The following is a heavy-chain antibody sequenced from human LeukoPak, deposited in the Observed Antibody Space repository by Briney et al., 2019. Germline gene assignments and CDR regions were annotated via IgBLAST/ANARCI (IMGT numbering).Heavy chain of an antibody. CDR1: GYSFTDYW. CDR3: ARLGGANSFGY. V-gene: IGHV5-51*01. J-gene: IGHJ4*02. Sequence: GEPLKISCKGSGYSFTDYWIGWVRQMPGKGLEWMGIIYPGDSDTKYSPSFQGPVTISADKSISTAYLQWSSLKASDTAMYYCARLGGANSFGYWGQGTLVTVSS. D-gene: IGHD4/OR15-4a*01. CDR2: IYPGDSDT.